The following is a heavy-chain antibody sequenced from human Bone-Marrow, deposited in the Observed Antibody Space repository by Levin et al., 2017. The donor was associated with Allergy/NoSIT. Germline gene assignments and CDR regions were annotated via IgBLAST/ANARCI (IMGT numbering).Heavy chain of an antibody. CDR2: VSYDGGDT. CDR1: GFRFSNYA. Sequence: GGSLRLSCAASGFRFSNYALHWVRQAPGKGLEWVAVVSYDGGDTYYGDSVKGRFIISRDNWKNTLFLQMNSLTAEDTAVYFCARDCANVNSRYSYFDLWGQGTLVTVSS. D-gene: IGHD5-12*01. V-gene: IGHV3-30-3*01. CDR3: ARDCANVNSRYSYFDL. J-gene: IGHJ4*02.